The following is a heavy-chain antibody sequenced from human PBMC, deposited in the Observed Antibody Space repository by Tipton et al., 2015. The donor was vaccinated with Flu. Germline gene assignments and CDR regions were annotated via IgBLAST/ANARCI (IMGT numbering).Heavy chain of an antibody. CDR1: GYIFTSYY. J-gene: IGHJ6*02. CDR3: ARGITMMHPGLDL. D-gene: IGHD3-22*01. CDR2: INPSGGST. V-gene: IGHV1-46*01. Sequence: QLVQSGAEVKKPGASVKISCKASGYIFTSYYVHWVRQAPGQGLQWMGIINPSGGSTSYAQKFQGRVTMTRDTSTSTVYMEVSSLRSEDPAVYYCARGITMMHPGLDLWGQGTTVTVSS.